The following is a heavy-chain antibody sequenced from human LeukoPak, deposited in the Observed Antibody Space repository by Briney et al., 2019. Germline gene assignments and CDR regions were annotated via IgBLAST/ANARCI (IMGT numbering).Heavy chain of an antibody. J-gene: IGHJ4*02. Sequence: SQTLSLTCTVSGGSISSSSYYWGWIRQPPGKGLEWIGSIYYSGSTYYNPSLKSRVTISVDTSKNQFSLKLSSVTAADTAVYYCARGGPPHHDGLGEHTYYRLPEYYFDYWGQGTLVTVSS. D-gene: IGHD3-10*01. V-gene: IGHV4-39*07. CDR1: GGSISSSSYY. CDR3: ARGGPPHHDGLGEHTYYRLPEYYFDY. CDR2: IYYSGST.